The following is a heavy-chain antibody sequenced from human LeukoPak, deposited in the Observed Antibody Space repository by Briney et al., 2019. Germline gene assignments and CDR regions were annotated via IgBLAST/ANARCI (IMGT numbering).Heavy chain of an antibody. D-gene: IGHD2-2*01. J-gene: IGHJ5*02. CDR2: TNHSGST. Sequence: SETLSLTCTVSGGSISSYYWSWIRQPPGKGLEWIGETNHSGSTNYNPSLKSRVTISVDTSKNQFSLKLSSVTAADTAVYYCAREGSYCSSTSCQSAFDPWGQGTLVTVSS. CDR3: AREGSYCSSTSCQSAFDP. CDR1: GGSISSYY. V-gene: IGHV4-34*01.